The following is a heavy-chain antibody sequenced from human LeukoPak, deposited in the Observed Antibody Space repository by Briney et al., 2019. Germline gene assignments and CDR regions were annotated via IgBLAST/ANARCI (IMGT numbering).Heavy chain of an antibody. CDR1: GGSISSYY. CDR2: IYYSGST. D-gene: IGHD6-13*01. J-gene: IGHJ4*02. V-gene: IGHV4-59*01. Sequence: SETLSLTCTVSGGSISSYYWSWIRQPPGKGLELIGYIYYSGSTNYSPSLKSRVTISLDTSKNQFSLKLTSVTAADTAVYYCSRATSSWRPFDYWGQGTLVTVSS. CDR3: SRATSSWRPFDY.